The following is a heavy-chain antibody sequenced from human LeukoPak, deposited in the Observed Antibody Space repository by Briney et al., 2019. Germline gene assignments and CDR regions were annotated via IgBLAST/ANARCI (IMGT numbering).Heavy chain of an antibody. D-gene: IGHD3-3*01. Sequence: ASVKVSCKASGYTFTSYGISWVRQAPGQGLEWMGWMNPNSGNTGYAQKFQGRVTITRNTSISTAYMELSSLRSEDTAVYYCARGPYYDFWSGYLDPWFDPWGQGTLVTVSS. CDR3: ARGPYYDFWSGYLDPWFDP. CDR1: GYTFTSYG. CDR2: MNPNSGNT. J-gene: IGHJ5*02. V-gene: IGHV1-8*03.